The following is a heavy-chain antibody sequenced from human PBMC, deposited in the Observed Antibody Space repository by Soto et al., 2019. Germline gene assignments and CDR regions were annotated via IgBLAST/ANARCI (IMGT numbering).Heavy chain of an antibody. Sequence: EVQLLESGGGLVQPGGSLRLSCAASGFTFSSYAMTWVRQAPGKGLEWVATISGGGDSTSYADSVKGRFTISRDNSKNALSLQMHSLRAEDTAIYYCAKDKSDFWSGTYGYFDYWGQGTPVTVSS. J-gene: IGHJ4*02. CDR2: ISGGGDST. CDR1: GFTFSSYA. CDR3: AKDKSDFWSGTYGYFDY. V-gene: IGHV3-23*01. D-gene: IGHD3-3*01.